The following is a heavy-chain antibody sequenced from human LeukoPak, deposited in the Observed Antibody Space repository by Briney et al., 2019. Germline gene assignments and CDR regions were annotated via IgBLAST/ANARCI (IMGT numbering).Heavy chain of an antibody. CDR3: ARDLSPRRDYDFWSGYED. CDR2: IIPIFGTA. D-gene: IGHD3-3*01. CDR1: GYTFTSYA. J-gene: IGHJ4*02. Sequence: EASVKVSCKASGYTFTSYAMNWVRQAPGQGLEWMGGIIPIFGTANYAQKFQGRVTITADESTSTAYMELSSLRSEDTAVYYCARDLSPRRDYDFWSGYEDWGQGTLVTVSS. V-gene: IGHV1-69*13.